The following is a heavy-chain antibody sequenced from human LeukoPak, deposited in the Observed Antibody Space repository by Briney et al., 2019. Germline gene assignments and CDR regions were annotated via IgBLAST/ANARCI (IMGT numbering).Heavy chain of an antibody. CDR3: TSVSRGWYLTG. J-gene: IGHJ4*02. D-gene: IGHD6-19*01. CDR2: VQSNSDGGTT. CDR1: GFIFSNAG. V-gene: IGHV3-15*01. Sequence: GSLRLSCAASGFIFSNAGMSWVRQAPGKGLEWVGRVQSNSDGGTTDYGAPVKGRFTISRDDSKNTLYLQMTSLKTEDTALYYCTSVSRGWYLTGWGQGTLVTVSS.